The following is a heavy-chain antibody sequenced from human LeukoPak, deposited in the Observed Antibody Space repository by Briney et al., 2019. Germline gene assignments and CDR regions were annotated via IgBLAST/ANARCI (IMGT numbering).Heavy chain of an antibody. D-gene: IGHD3-9*01. V-gene: IGHV1-18*01. CDR2: ISTHNGNT. CDR1: GYTFTSYG. CDR3: ARGASYVILTGYSYFDY. J-gene: IGHJ4*02. Sequence: GASVKVSCEASGYTFTSYGISWVRQAPGQGLEWMGWISTHNGNTNYAQKFQGRVTMTTDTSTSTAYMEPRSLRSDDTAVYYCARGASYVILTGYSYFDYWGQGTLVTVSS.